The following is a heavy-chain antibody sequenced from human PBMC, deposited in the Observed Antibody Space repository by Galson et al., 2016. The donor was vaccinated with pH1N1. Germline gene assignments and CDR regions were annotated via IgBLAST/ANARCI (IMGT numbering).Heavy chain of an antibody. J-gene: IGHJ4*02. CDR3: VHSGRGHYVGCCYY. D-gene: IGHD3-10*02. CDR2: IDWDDDK. Sequence: PALVKPTQTLTLTCTFSGFSLSTSGMCVSWIRQPPGKALEWLARIDWDDDKYYSTSLKTRLTISTDTPNNQVVLTMTNMDPLDTTPYYCVHSGRGHYVGCCYYWGQGALVIVSS. CDR1: GFSLSTSGMC. V-gene: IGHV2-70*12.